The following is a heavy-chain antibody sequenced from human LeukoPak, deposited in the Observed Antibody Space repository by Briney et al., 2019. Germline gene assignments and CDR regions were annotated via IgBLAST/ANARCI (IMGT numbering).Heavy chain of an antibody. Sequence: PGGSLRLSCAASGFTFSSHWMHWVRQVPGKGLVWVSRISTDGSATAYADSVKGRFTISRDNSKNTLYLQMSSLRAEDTAVYFCVRGYSFGPYGMDVWGQGTTVTVSS. CDR3: VRGYSFGPYGMDV. CDR1: GFTFSSHW. V-gene: IGHV3-74*01. J-gene: IGHJ6*02. CDR2: ISTDGSAT. D-gene: IGHD2-15*01.